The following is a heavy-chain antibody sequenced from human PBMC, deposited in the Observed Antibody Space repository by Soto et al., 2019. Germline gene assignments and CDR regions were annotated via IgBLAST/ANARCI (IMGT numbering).Heavy chain of an antibody. J-gene: IGHJ5*02. CDR1: GGTFSSYT. CDR3: ARGEDVVVVAATRDPPSGFDP. Sequence: QVQLVQSGAEVKKPGSSVKVSCKASGGTFSSYTISWVRQAPGQGLEWMGRIIPILGIANYAQKFQGRVTITADKSTSTAYMELSSLRPEDTAVYYCARGEDVVVVAATRDPPSGFDPWGQGTLVTVSS. D-gene: IGHD2-15*01. V-gene: IGHV1-69*02. CDR2: IIPILGIA.